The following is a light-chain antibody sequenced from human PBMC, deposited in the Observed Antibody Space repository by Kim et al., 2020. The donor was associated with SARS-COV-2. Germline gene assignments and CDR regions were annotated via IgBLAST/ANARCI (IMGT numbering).Light chain of an antibody. V-gene: IGKV3-20*01. CDR3: QQYASSPT. CDR1: QSVSSTY. Sequence: LSPGERATLSCRASQSVSSTYLAWYQQKPGQAPRLLIYGGSRRATGIPDRFRGSGSGTDFTLTISRLEPEDFALYFCQQYASSPTFGGGTKVEIK. J-gene: IGKJ4*01. CDR2: GGS.